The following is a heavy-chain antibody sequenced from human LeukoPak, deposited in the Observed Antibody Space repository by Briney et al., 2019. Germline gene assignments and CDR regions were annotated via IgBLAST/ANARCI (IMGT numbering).Heavy chain of an antibody. Sequence: ASVKVSCKASGYTFTSYGISWVRQAPGQGLEWMGWISAYNGNTNYAQKLQDRVTMTWNTSISTAYMALSSLRSEDTAVYYCARDYFGSPSALDYWGQGTLVTVSS. V-gene: IGHV1-18*01. CDR2: ISAYNGNT. CDR3: ARDYFGSPSALDY. D-gene: IGHD1-26*01. CDR1: GYTFTSYG. J-gene: IGHJ4*02.